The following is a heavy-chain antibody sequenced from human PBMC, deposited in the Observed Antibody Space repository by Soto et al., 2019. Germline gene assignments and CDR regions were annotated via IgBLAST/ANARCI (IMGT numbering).Heavy chain of an antibody. CDR3: VKDGSSGWPYYYGMDV. J-gene: IGHJ6*02. CDR2: ILYDGRNK. Sequence: RSLILSCSASGFTFSSYGMHWVRQAPGKGLEWVAVILYDGRNKYHADSVKGRFTISRDNSKNTLYLQMSSLRPEDTAVYYCVKDGSSGWPYYYGMDVWGQGTTVTVSS. V-gene: IGHV3-30*18. CDR1: GFTFSSYG. D-gene: IGHD6-19*01.